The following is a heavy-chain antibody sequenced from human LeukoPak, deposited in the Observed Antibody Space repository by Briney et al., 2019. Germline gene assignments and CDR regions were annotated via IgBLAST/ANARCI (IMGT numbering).Heavy chain of an antibody. D-gene: IGHD3-22*01. CDR2: IYYSGST. V-gene: IGHV4-59*01. CDR3: ASSPNYYDSSGYRGFAFDI. CDR1: GGSISSYY. J-gene: IGHJ3*02. Sequence: PSETLSLTCTVSGGSISSYYWSWIRQPPGKGLEWIGYIYYSGSTNYNPSLKSRVTISVDTSKNQFSLKLSSVTAADTAVYYCASSPNYYDSSGYRGFAFDIWGQGTMVTVSS.